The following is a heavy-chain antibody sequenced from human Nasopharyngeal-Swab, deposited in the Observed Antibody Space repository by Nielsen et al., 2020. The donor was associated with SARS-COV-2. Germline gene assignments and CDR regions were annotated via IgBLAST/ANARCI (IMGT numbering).Heavy chain of an antibody. J-gene: IGHJ4*02. CDR2: ITVSGDAT. CDR1: GFTFNSYV. Sequence: GGSLRLSCAASGFTFNSYVMIWVRQAPGEGLEWVSYITVSGDATNYAESVKGRFTISRDNSKNLLYLQMNSLRVEDTATYYCAPDPNWGIGYWGQGTLVTVSS. D-gene: IGHD7-27*01. V-gene: IGHV3-23*01. CDR3: APDPNWGIGY.